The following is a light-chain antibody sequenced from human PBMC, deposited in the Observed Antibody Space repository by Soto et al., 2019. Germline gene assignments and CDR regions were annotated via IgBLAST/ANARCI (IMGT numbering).Light chain of an antibody. CDR2: DVS. CDR3: QQYNNWPPFT. CDR1: QSVSFY. J-gene: IGKJ3*01. Sequence: EIVLTQSPATLSLSPGERATLSCRASQSVSFYLAWYQQKPGQAPRLLVYDVSNRAPGVPNRFSGSGSETDFTLTISSLGPEDFAIYYCQQYNNWPPFTFGPGTKVDIK. V-gene: IGKV3-11*01.